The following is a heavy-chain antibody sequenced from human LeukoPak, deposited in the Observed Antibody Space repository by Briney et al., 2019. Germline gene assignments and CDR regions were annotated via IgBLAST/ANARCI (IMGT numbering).Heavy chain of an antibody. D-gene: IGHD7-27*01. CDR3: AIDPNWGTHS. CDR2: IGSSGGGI. J-gene: IGHJ4*02. Sequence: GGSLRLSCAASGFTFSAYTMYWVRHPPGKRLEWVSIIGSSGGGIHYADSVKGRFTISRDNSKNALYLQMNSLRVEDTAVYYCAIDPNWGTHSWGQGVLVTVSS. CDR1: GFTFSAYT. V-gene: IGHV3-23*01.